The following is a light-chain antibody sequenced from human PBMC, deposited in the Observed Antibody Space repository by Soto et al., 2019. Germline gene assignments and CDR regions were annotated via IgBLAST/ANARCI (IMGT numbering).Light chain of an antibody. CDR1: KSDLKY. CDR2: QNT. J-gene: IGLJ1*01. CDR3: QAWDSSTAFYV. V-gene: IGLV3-1*01. Sequence: SYELTQPPSVSVSPGQTASITCSGDKSDLKYACWYQQRPGQSPLLIIYQNTRRPSGIPERFSASNSGNTATLTISGTQPMDEADYYCQAWDSSTAFYVFGTGTKLTVL.